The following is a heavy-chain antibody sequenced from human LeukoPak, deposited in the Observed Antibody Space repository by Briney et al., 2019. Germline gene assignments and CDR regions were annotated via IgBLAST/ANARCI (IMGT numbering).Heavy chain of an antibody. CDR3: ARASSSWYWFDP. J-gene: IGHJ5*02. CDR2: IIPIFGTA. V-gene: IGHV1-69*13. D-gene: IGHD6-13*01. Sequence: SVKVSCKASGGTFSSYAISWVRQAPGQGLEWMGGIIPIFGTANYAQKFQGRVTITADESTSTASMELSSLRSEDTAVYYCARASSSWYWFDPWGQGTLVTVSS. CDR1: GGTFSSYA.